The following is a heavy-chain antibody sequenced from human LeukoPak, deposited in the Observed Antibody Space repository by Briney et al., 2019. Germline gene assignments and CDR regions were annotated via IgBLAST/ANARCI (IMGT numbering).Heavy chain of an antibody. J-gene: IGHJ4*02. Sequence: GGSLRLSCTASGFTFSNYWMNWVRQAPGKGLEWVANIKQDESAKNYVDSVKGRFTISRDNAKNSLYLQMNSLRAEDSAVYYCAKGADSSGYYYFDYWGQGTLVTVSS. D-gene: IGHD3-22*01. CDR1: GFTFSNYW. CDR3: AKGADSSGYYYFDY. V-gene: IGHV3-7*03. CDR2: IKQDESAK.